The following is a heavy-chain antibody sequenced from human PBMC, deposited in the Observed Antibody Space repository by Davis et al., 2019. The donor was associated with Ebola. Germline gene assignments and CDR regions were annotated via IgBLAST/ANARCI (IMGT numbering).Heavy chain of an antibody. Sequence: GGSLRLSCAASGFTFSSYAMHWVRQAPGKGLEWVAVISYDGSNKYYADSVKGRFTISRDNSNNTLSVQMNSLRAEDTARYYCAKDFYGTGSYYLPPYFYAMDVWGQGTTVTVSS. J-gene: IGHJ6*02. V-gene: IGHV3-30-3*01. CDR3: AKDFYGTGSYYLPPYFYAMDV. CDR2: ISYDGSNK. CDR1: GFTFSSYA. D-gene: IGHD3-10*01.